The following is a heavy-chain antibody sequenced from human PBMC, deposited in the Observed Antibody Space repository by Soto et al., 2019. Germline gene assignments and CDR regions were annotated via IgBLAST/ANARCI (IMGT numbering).Heavy chain of an antibody. CDR2: LLHSGTT. Sequence: QVQLQESGPGLVKPSGTLSLTCAVSGDSISSPKWWTWLRQPPGKGLEWIGDLLHSGTTNYNPSLKSRVILSVDKSQTQFSLSLPSVTAADTAIYYCAYRSGWYRHDVWGQGTSVTVSS. CDR1: GDSISSPKW. V-gene: IGHV4-4*02. D-gene: IGHD6-19*01. CDR3: AYRSGWYRHDV. J-gene: IGHJ3*01.